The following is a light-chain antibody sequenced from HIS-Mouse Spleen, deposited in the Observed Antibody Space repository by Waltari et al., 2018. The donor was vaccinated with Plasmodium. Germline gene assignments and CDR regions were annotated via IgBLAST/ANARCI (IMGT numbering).Light chain of an antibody. CDR1: VFPKKY. CDR2: EDS. V-gene: IGLV3-10*01. J-gene: IGLJ3*02. Sequence: SYELTQPPSVSVSPGQTARITCSAAVFPKKYAYWYQQKSGQAPVLVIYEDSKRPSGIPERFSGSSSGTMATLTISGAQVEDEADYYCYSTDSSGNHRVFGGGTKLTVL. CDR3: YSTDSSGNHRV.